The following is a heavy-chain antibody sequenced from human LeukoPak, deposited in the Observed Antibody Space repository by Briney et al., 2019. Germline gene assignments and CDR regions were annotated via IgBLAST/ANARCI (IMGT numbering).Heavy chain of an antibody. D-gene: IGHD6-19*01. CDR3: ARSIGIAVASDAFDI. V-gene: IGHV3-11*03. Sequence: GGSLRLSRAASGFTFSDYYMSWIRQAPGKGLEWVSYISSSSSYTNYADSVKGRFTISRDNAKNSLYLQMNSLRAEDTAVYYCARSIGIAVASDAFDIWGERTMLTVSS. CDR1: GFTFSDYY. CDR2: ISSSSSYT. J-gene: IGHJ3*02.